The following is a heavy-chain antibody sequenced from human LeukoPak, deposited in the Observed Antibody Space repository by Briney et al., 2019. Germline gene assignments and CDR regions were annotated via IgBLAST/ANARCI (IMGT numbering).Heavy chain of an antibody. CDR1: GFTFSSYA. Sequence: GSLRLSCAASGFTFSSYAMSWVRQAPGKGLEWLSAMSGSGSSTYYADSVKGRFTISRDNSNNTLYLQMNSLRAEDTAVYYCAGGAGVYYYGLDVWGQGTTVTVSS. CDR3: AGGAGVYYYGLDV. J-gene: IGHJ6*02. CDR2: MSGSGSST. V-gene: IGHV3-23*01.